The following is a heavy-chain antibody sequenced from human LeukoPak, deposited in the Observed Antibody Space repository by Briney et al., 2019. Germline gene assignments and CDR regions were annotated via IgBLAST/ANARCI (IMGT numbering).Heavy chain of an antibody. V-gene: IGHV3-23*01. CDR1: GFTFSSYA. D-gene: IGHD5-18*01. Sequence: GGSLRLSCAASGFTFSSYAMSWLRQAPGKGLEWVSAISGSGGSTYYADSVKGRFTISRDNSKNMLYLQMNSLRAEDTAVYYCAKVGPPTAMVSYFDYWGQGTLVTVSS. CDR3: AKVGPPTAMVSYFDY. CDR2: ISGSGGST. J-gene: IGHJ4*02.